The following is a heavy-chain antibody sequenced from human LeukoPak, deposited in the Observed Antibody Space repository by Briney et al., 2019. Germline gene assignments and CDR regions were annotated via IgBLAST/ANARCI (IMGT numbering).Heavy chain of an antibody. Sequence: GGSLRLSCAASGFTFSSYAMSWVRQAPGKGLEWVSAISGSGGSTYYADSVKGRFTISRDNSKNTLYLQTNSLRAEDTAVYYCAKLGVDTAMVRSYFDYWGQGTLVTVSS. D-gene: IGHD5-18*01. V-gene: IGHV3-23*01. CDR3: AKLGVDTAMVRSYFDY. CDR1: GFTFSSYA. CDR2: ISGSGGST. J-gene: IGHJ4*02.